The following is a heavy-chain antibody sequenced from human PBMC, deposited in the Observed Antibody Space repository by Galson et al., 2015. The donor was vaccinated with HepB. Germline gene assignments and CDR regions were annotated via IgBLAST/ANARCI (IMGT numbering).Heavy chain of an antibody. CDR1: GFTFNIFD. J-gene: IGHJ4*02. CDR3: LKGAWGDN. D-gene: IGHD3-16*01. V-gene: IGHV3-23*01. Sequence: SLRLSCAASGFTFNIFDMTWVRQAPGKGLEWVSTIRGSDGSTYYADSVKGRFTISKDNSKSTLDLQMNSLRAEGTALYDCLKGAWGDNWGQGIQVTVSS. CDR2: IRGSDGST.